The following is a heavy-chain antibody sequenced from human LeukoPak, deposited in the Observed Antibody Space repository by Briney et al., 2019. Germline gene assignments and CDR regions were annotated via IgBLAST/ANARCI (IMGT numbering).Heavy chain of an antibody. CDR3: ARNSYYYDSSGYA. CDR1: GFTFSTYW. V-gene: IGHV3-74*01. D-gene: IGHD3-22*01. CDR2: INEDGSIT. Sequence: PGGSLRLSCAVSGFTFSTYWMHWVRQVPGEGLVWVSRINEDGSITNYADSVKGRFSISRDNAKNTLYLQMNSLRAEDTAVYYCARNSYYYDSSGYAWGQGTLVTVSS. J-gene: IGHJ5*02.